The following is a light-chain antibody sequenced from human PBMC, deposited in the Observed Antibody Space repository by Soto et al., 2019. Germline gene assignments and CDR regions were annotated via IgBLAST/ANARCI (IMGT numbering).Light chain of an antibody. CDR2: AAS. J-gene: IGKJ2*01. Sequence: DIQMTQSPSSLSASMGDRVTITCRASQNIRNYLNWYQQKPGDAPKLLIYAASTLQGAVPSRFSGSGSGTDFTLTIISLQPEDFATYHCQQGHSTPYTFGQGTRLEI. CDR3: QQGHSTPYT. V-gene: IGKV1-39*01. CDR1: QNIRNY.